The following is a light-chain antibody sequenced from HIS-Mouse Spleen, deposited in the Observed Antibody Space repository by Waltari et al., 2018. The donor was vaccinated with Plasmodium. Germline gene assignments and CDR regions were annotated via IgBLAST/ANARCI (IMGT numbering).Light chain of an antibody. J-gene: IGKJ3*01. CDR1: QDIRNY. V-gene: IGKV1-33*01. CDR2: DAS. CDR3: QQYDNLPPLFT. Sequence: DIKMTQSPSSLSASVGDRVTITYQASQDIRNYLTWYQQKPGKAPKLLIYDASNLETGVPSRFSGSGSGTDFTFTISSLQPEDIATYYCQQYDNLPPLFTFGPGTKVDIK.